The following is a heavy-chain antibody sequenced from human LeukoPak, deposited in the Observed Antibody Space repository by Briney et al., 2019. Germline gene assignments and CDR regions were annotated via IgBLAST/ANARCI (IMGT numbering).Heavy chain of an antibody. CDR3: ARSQWLIDASIDY. D-gene: IGHD6-19*01. J-gene: IGHJ4*02. V-gene: IGHV1-2*02. Sequence: SSVNVSCKASGYTFTGYYMHWVRQAPGQGLEGMGWINPTSGGKKYAQKLQGRVTMTRKTSISTAYMELSRLRSDDTGVYYCARSQWLIDASIDYWGQGSLVTVSS. CDR2: INPTSGGK. CDR1: GYTFTGYY.